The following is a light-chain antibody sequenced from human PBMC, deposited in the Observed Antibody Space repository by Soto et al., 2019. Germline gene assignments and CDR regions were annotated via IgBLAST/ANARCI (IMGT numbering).Light chain of an antibody. V-gene: IGKV3-15*01. Sequence: EIVMTQSPATLSVSPGERATLSCRASQSVSSNLAWYQQKPGQAPRLLISGASTRATGIPARFSGSGSGTAFTLTISSLQSEDFAVYYCQQYNNWPQTFGQGTKVEIK. CDR3: QQYNNWPQT. J-gene: IGKJ1*01. CDR1: QSVSSN. CDR2: GAS.